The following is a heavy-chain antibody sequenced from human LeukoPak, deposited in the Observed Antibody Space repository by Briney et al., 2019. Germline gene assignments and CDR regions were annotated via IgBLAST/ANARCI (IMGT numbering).Heavy chain of an antibody. Sequence: PSETLTLTCTVSSRSISSSSYYWRWIRQPPGKGLEWIGSIYYSGSRYHIPSLKTRVTITIGTSKNQYSLKLSSVTAADTAVYYCARHKWELRTDGFDPWGQGTLVTVAS. D-gene: IGHD1-26*01. V-gene: IGHV4-39*01. CDR1: SRSISSSSYY. CDR2: IYYSGSR. J-gene: IGHJ5*02. CDR3: ARHKWELRTDGFDP.